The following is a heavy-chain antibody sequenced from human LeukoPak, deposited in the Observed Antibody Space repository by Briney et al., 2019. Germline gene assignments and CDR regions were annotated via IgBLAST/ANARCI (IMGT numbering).Heavy chain of an antibody. V-gene: IGHV4-59*08. CDR3: ARGPPFDY. CDR1: GGSISNYY. CDR2: IYYSGST. J-gene: IGHJ4*02. Sequence: PSETLSLTCTVSGGSISNYYWSWIRQPPGKGLEWIGYIYYSGSTNYNPSLKSRVTISVDTSKNQFSLKLSSVTAADTAVYYCARGPPFDYWGLGTLVTVSS.